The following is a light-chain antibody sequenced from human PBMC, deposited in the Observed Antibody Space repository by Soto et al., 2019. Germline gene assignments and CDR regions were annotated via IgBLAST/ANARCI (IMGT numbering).Light chain of an antibody. Sequence: DIQLTQSASSLSASVGNRVTIICQSIQDIATYLNWYQQKPGKAPNLLIYDASYLETGVPSRFTGGGSGTHFTFTISNLQPEDIATYYCQQYDNLPPTWTFGPGTKGEI. CDR3: QQYDNLPPTWT. V-gene: IGKV1-33*01. CDR1: QDIATY. J-gene: IGKJ1*01. CDR2: DAS.